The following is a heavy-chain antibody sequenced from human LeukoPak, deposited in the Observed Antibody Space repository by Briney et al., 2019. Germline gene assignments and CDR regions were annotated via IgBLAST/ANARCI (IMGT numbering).Heavy chain of an antibody. D-gene: IGHD2-8*01. CDR2: IYYSGST. J-gene: IGHJ3*02. V-gene: IGHV4-59*08. CDR1: GGSISSYY. CDR3: ARHLGNGAFDI. Sequence: SETLSLTCTVSGGSISSYYWSWIRQPPGKGLEWIGYIYYSGSTNYNPSLKSRVTISVDTSKNQFSLKLSSVTAADTAVYYCARHLGNGAFDIWGQGTMVTVSS.